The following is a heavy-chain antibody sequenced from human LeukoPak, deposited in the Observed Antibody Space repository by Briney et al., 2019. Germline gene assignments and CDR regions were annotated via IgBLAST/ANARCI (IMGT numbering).Heavy chain of an antibody. CDR2: ISGSSNYI. Sequence: PGGSLRLSCAVSGFTFSDYSINWVRQAPGKGLEWVSYISGSSNYIYYSDSVKGRFTISRENAKNSLYLQMNSLRAGDTAVYYCARLYVWGSYRDAFDIWGQGTMVTVSS. CDR1: GFTFSDYS. D-gene: IGHD3-16*02. CDR3: ARLYVWGSYRDAFDI. J-gene: IGHJ3*02. V-gene: IGHV3-21*01.